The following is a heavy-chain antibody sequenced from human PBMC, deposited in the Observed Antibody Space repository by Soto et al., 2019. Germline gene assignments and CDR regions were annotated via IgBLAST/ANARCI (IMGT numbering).Heavy chain of an antibody. Sequence: VDPLKIAGKCSGYSFTSYWIGWVRQTPGKGLERMGIIYPGDSDNRYITSFQGQVTISADKSISTAYLQWSSLKASETAMYYCARRALYYYGMDVWGQGTTVTESS. CDR2: IYPGDSDN. V-gene: IGHV5-51*01. J-gene: IGHJ6*02. CDR1: GYSFTSYW. CDR3: ARRALYYYGMDV.